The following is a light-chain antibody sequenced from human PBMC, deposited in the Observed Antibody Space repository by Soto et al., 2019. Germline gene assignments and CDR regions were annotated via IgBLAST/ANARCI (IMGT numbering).Light chain of an antibody. CDR3: QHYNSYSEA. CDR2: AAS. CDR1: QSISSY. J-gene: IGKJ1*01. Sequence: DIQITQSPSSLSSSVAERFTITCRASQSISSYLNWYQQKPGKAPKLLIYAASSLQSGVPSRFSGSGSGTEFTLTISSLQPDDFATYYCQHYNSYSEAFGQGTKVDI. V-gene: IGKV1-39*01.